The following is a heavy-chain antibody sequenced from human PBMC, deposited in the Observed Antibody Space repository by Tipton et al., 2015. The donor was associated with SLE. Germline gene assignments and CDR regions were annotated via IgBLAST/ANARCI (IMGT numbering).Heavy chain of an antibody. CDR1: GGSISSYY. J-gene: IGHJ6*02. D-gene: IGHD4-23*01. V-gene: IGHV4-59*08. Sequence: TLSLTCTVSGGSISSYYWNWFRQPPGKGLEWIGYIYYSGSANYNPSFKSRVTLSVDTSKNQISLKLTSVTAADTAVYYCARSVVTYYYPGMEVWGQGTMVTIS. CDR2: IYYSGSA. CDR3: ARSVVTYYYPGMEV.